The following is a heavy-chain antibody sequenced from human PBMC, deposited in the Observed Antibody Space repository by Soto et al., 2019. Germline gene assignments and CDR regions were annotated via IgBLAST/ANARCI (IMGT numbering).Heavy chain of an antibody. D-gene: IGHD4-17*01. CDR3: ARMNVDSYQFYYAMDV. CDR2: IFSDNER. CDR1: GFSLTTGKMG. Sequence: SGPTLVNPTETLTLTCTVSGFSLTTGKMGVRWIRQPPGKALEWLAHIFSDNERSYSTSLQGRLTISKDTSGSQVVLSMTNVDPVDTATYYCARMNVDSYQFYYAMDVWGQGTTVTVSS. J-gene: IGHJ6*02. V-gene: IGHV2-26*01.